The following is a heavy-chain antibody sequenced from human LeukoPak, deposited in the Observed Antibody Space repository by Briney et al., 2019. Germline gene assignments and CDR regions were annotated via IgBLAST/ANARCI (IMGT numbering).Heavy chain of an antibody. Sequence: GGSLRLSCAASGFIFNNYALSWVRQTPGKGLEWVSAISGSGRNTYYADSVKGRFTISRDNSRSTVDLQMNSLRAEDTAVYYCARQFGDRSGGYYFDYWGQGTLVTVSS. CDR2: ISGSGRNT. J-gene: IGHJ4*02. CDR3: ARQFGDRSGGYYFDY. CDR1: GFIFNNYA. D-gene: IGHD3-10*01. V-gene: IGHV3-23*01.